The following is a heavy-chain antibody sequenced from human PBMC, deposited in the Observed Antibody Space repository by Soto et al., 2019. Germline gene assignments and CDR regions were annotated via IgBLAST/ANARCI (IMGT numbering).Heavy chain of an antibody. CDR1: GFTFSSYS. CDR2: ISSSSTTK. Sequence: GGSLRLSCAASGFTFSSYSMNWVRQAPGKGLEWVSYISSSSTTKYYAETVKGRFTISRDNAKNSLNLQMNRLRADDTAVYYCARDGCSGSNCLNWFDPWGQGT. J-gene: IGHJ5*02. CDR3: ARDGCSGSNCLNWFDP. V-gene: IGHV3-48*01. D-gene: IGHD2-15*01.